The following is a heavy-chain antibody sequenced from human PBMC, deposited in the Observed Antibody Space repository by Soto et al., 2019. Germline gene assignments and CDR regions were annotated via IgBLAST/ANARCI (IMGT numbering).Heavy chain of an antibody. CDR2: IKCDGSEK. D-gene: IGHD6-6*01. J-gene: IGHJ5*02. Sequence: PGGSLRLSCAASGFTFSSSWMHWVCQAPEKGLEWVADIKCDGSEKYYVDSVKGRLTISRDNAKNSLYLQVNSLRAEDMTVYYCVRALWSPSEWFDPWGQGTLVTVSS. V-gene: IGHV3-7*03. CDR1: GFTFSSSW. CDR3: VRALWSPSEWFDP.